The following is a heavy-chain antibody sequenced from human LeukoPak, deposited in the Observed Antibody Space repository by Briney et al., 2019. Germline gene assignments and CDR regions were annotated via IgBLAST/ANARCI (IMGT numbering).Heavy chain of an antibody. CDR3: ARARRGSSGFGI. Sequence: PSETLSLTCTVSGGSISSYYWSWIRQPPGKGLEWIGYIYYSGSTNYNPSLKSRVTISVDTSKNQFSPELSSVTAADTAVYYCARARRGSSGFGIWGQGTMVTVSS. V-gene: IGHV4-59*01. D-gene: IGHD1-26*01. CDR2: IYYSGST. J-gene: IGHJ3*02. CDR1: GGSISSYY.